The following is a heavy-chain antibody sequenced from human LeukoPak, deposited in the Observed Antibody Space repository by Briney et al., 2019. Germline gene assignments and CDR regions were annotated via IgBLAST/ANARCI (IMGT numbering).Heavy chain of an antibody. CDR3: ARDGAYDFWSGYHPGYFDY. CDR2: IYYSGST. V-gene: IGHV4-59*01. D-gene: IGHD3-3*01. CDR1: GGSISSYY. J-gene: IGHJ4*02. Sequence: PSETLSLTCTVSGGSISSYYLSWIRQPPGKGLEWIGYIYYSGSTNYNPSLKSRVTISVDTSKNQFSLKLSSVTAADTAVFYCARDGAYDFWSGYHPGYFDYSGEGTLVTVSS.